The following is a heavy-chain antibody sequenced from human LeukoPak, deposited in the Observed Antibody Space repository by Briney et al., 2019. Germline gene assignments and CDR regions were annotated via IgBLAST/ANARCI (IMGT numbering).Heavy chain of an antibody. Sequence: SGGSLRLSCAASGLTFTNAWMTWVRQAPGKGLEWVAVISDDGSTKYYADSVKGRFTISRDNSKNMLYLQMNSLRAEDSAVYYCARDLIAVTGTGFWFDPRGQGTLVTVSS. CDR2: ISDDGSTK. CDR1: GLTFTNAW. D-gene: IGHD6-19*01. CDR3: ARDLIAVTGTGFWFDP. V-gene: IGHV3-30-3*01. J-gene: IGHJ5*02.